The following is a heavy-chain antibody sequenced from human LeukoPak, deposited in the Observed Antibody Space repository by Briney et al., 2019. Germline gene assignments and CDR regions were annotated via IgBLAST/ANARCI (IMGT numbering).Heavy chain of an antibody. CDR1: GFTVSSNY. D-gene: IGHD3-22*01. CDR3: AIGWLYDSTGYYPLGAFDI. V-gene: IGHV3-53*04. J-gene: IGHJ3*02. CDR2: IYSGGTT. Sequence: HTGGSLRLSCAASGFTVSSNYTSWVRQAPGKGLEWVSVIYSGGTTYYADSVKGRFTISRHNSKNTLYLQMNSLRSEDTAVYYCAIGWLYDSTGYYPLGAFDIWGQGTMVTVSS.